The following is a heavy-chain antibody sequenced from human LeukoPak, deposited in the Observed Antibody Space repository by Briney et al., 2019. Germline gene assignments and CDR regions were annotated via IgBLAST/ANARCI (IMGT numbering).Heavy chain of an antibody. CDR2: IYYSGST. CDR1: GCSVSSYY. Sequence: SETLSLTCTVSGCSVSSYYWGWIRQPPGKGLEWIGSIYYSGSTYYNPSLKSRVTISVDTSKNQFSLKLSSVTAADTAVYYCARLVYYGSGSYYNPYYFDYWGQGTLVTVSS. CDR3: ARLVYYGSGSYYNPYYFDY. V-gene: IGHV4-39*01. D-gene: IGHD3-10*01. J-gene: IGHJ4*02.